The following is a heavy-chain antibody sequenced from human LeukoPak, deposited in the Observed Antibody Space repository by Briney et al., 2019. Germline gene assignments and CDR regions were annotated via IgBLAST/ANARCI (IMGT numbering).Heavy chain of an antibody. CDR1: SGSISSYC. CDR2: ISNTGNT. Sequence: KPAATLSLTCTISSGSISSYCWAWVRQPPGKGLEWLGYISNTGNTNYNPSLKNRVTISPHTSKNHFFLKLTSVTAADTAMYYCAGHLTAGWRSYFDSWGQGTLVTVSS. J-gene: IGHJ4*02. V-gene: IGHV4-59*08. D-gene: IGHD6-19*01. CDR3: AGHLTAGWRSYFDS.